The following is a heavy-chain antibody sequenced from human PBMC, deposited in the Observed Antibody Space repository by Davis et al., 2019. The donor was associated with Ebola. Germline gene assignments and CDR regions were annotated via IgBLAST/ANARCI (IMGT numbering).Heavy chain of an antibody. Sequence: AASVKVSCKASGYTFTSDGISWVRQAPGQGLEWMGWISAHNDNRNYAQKFQGRVTMTTDTSTSTAHMELRRLRSDDTAVYYCARSPGGRNGMDVWGQGTTVTVSS. CDR2: ISAHNDNR. CDR1: GYTFTSDG. V-gene: IGHV1-18*04. J-gene: IGHJ6*02. CDR3: ARSPGGRNGMDV.